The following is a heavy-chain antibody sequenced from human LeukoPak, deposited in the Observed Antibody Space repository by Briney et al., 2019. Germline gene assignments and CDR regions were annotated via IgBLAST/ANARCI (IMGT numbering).Heavy chain of an antibody. CDR3: VRHKDAGSYYYYYGMDV. CDR2: IYYSGNT. CDR1: GGSISIDTFY. V-gene: IGHV4-39*01. J-gene: IGHJ6*02. Sequence: SETLSLTCTVSGGSISIDTFYWGWIRQPPGKGLEWIGSIYYSGNTYYNPSVETRVTISVDTSKNQFSLRLSSVTAADTAVYYGVRHKDAGSYYYYYGMDVWGQGTTVTVSS.